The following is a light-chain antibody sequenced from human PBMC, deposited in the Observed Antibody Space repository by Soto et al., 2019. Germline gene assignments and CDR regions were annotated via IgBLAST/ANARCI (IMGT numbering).Light chain of an antibody. CDR2: GAS. J-gene: IGKJ1*01. Sequence: EIMVALSLATLSLSPGERATLSCRASQSVSSSYLAWYQQQPGQAPRLLIYGASSRATGIPDRFSGSGSGTDFTLTISRLEPEDFAVYYCQQYGSSSWTFGQGTKVDI. CDR3: QQYGSSSWT. CDR1: QSVSSSY. V-gene: IGKV3-20*01.